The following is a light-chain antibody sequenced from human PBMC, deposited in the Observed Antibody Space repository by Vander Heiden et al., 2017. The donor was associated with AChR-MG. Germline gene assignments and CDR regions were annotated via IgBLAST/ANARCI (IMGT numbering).Light chain of an antibody. Sequence: DIQMTQFPFTLSASVGDRVTIACRASQSVSAGLAWYQQKPGRAPKLLIKKASGFESGVPSRFSDSGSGTEFNFTISSLQPDDFATYYCQQYDNYSGTFGHGTKLEIK. CDR2: KAS. CDR3: QQYDNYSGT. J-gene: IGKJ2*01. CDR1: QSVSAG. V-gene: IGKV1-5*03.